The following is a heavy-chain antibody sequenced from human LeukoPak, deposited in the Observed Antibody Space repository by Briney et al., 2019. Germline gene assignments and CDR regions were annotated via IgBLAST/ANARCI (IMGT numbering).Heavy chain of an antibody. J-gene: IGHJ6*02. D-gene: IGHD3-10*01. CDR2: ISGSGGST. V-gene: IGHV3-23*01. CDR3: AKSGGLTGSGRLAMDV. CDR1: GFTFSIYA. Sequence: PGGSLKLPCAASGFTFSIYAMSWVRLAPGKGLEGVSGISGSGGSTYYADSVNGRFTSSRDNSNNALYVQMNSLRVEDTAVYYCAKSGGLTGSGRLAMDVWGQGTTVTVSS.